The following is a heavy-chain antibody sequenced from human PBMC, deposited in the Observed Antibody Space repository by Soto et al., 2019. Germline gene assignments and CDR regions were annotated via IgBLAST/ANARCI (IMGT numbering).Heavy chain of an antibody. Sequence: GGSLRLSCAASGFTFSSYAMSWVRQAPGKGLEWVSAISGSGGSTYYADSVKGRFTISRDNSKNTLYLQMNSLRAEDTAVYYCAKDRICYYDSSGYCPDWYFDLWGRGTLVTVSS. CDR1: GFTFSSYA. CDR2: ISGSGGST. J-gene: IGHJ2*01. V-gene: IGHV3-23*01. D-gene: IGHD3-22*01. CDR3: AKDRICYYDSSGYCPDWYFDL.